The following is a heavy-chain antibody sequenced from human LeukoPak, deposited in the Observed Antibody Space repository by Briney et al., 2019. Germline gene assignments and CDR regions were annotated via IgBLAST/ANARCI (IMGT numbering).Heavy chain of an antibody. V-gene: IGHV4-4*09. D-gene: IGHD2-2*01. CDR3: ARLPSDYIDV. CDR1: GGSITVYY. J-gene: IGHJ6*03. Sequence: SETLSLTCTVSGGSITVYYWNWIRQNPGKGLEWVGYISSGGSSNYNPSLTSRVTMSINTSKNQLNLKLSSVTAADTAVYYCARLPSDYIDVWGKGTTVTVSS. CDR2: ISSGGSS.